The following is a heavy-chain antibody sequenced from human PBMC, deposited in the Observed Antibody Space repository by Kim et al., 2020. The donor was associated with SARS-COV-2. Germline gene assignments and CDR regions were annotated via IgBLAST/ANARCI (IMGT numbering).Heavy chain of an antibody. J-gene: IGHJ4*03. CDR3: TIDKVGVGAGDC. CDR2: VYSDGNT. Sequence: SETLSLTCAVSGGSISTTNWWCRVRQPPGEVLEWVGEVYSDGNTNYHPSLRRRVTISIDRSKNQFALNLRSVTAADTALYYCTIDKVGVGAGDCWGQGIL. CDR1: GGSISTTNW. D-gene: IGHD1-26*01. V-gene: IGHV4-4*02.